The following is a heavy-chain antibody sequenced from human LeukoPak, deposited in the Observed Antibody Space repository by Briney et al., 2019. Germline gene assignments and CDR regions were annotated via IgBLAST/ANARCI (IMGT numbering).Heavy chain of an antibody. CDR2: LYSGGTT. CDR3: ARDPGPNGGDADDAFDI. D-gene: IGHD2-21*02. Sequence: GGSLRLSCAASELTVSSNHMSWVRQAPGKGLEWVSVLYSGGTTYYTDSVKGRFTISRDNSKNTLYLQMNSLRAEDTAVYYCARDPGPNGGDADDAFDIWGQGTMVTVSS. CDR1: ELTVSSNH. J-gene: IGHJ3*02. V-gene: IGHV3-53*01.